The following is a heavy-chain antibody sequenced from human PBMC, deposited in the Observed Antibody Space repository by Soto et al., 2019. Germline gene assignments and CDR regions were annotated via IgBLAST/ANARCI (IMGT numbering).Heavy chain of an antibody. CDR3: AADRGYL. CDR1: GFTFTSSS. CDR2: IVVGTGDT. J-gene: IGHJ5*02. D-gene: IGHD3-10*01. Sequence: QMQLVQSGPEVKKPGTSVKVSCKASGFTFTSSSVQWVRQARGQGLEWIGWIVVGTGDTKYAQKFQERVTFDSDISTTTAYMEVSSLTSDDTAVYYCAADRGYLWGQGTLVTVSS. V-gene: IGHV1-58*01.